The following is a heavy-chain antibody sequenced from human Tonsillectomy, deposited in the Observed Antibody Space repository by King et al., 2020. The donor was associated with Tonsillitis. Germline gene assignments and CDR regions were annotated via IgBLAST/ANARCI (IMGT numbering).Heavy chain of an antibody. V-gene: IGHV5-51*01. Sequence: QLVQSGAEVKEPGESLKISCKGSGYSFTSYWIGGVRQMPGKGLEWMGIIFPADSDTRFSPSFQGQFTLSVDKSRSTAYLQWSSLKPSDTAIYSCAVGRWPQLQAPFVDHWRQGTLVTVAS. CDR2: IFPADSDT. CDR1: GYSFTSYW. CDR3: AVGRWPQLQAPFVDH. D-gene: IGHD5-24*01. J-gene: IGHJ4*02.